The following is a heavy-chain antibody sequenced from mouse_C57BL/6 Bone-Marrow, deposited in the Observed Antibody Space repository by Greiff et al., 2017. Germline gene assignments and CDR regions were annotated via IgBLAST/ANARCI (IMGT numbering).Heavy chain of an antibody. CDR1: GYTFTSYG. CDR3: ASGDYYGSSPFAY. CDR2: IYPRSGNT. J-gene: IGHJ3*01. D-gene: IGHD1-1*01. Sequence: VKLQESGAELARPGASVKLSCKASGYTFTSYGISWVKQSTGQGLEWIGEIYPRSGNTYYNEKFKGKATLTADKSSSTAYMELRSLTSEDSAVYFCASGDYYGSSPFAYWGQGTLVTVSA. V-gene: IGHV1-81*01.